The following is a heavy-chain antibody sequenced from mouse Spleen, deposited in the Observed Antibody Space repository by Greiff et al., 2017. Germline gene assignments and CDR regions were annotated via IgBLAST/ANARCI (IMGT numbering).Heavy chain of an antibody. D-gene: IGHD4-1*01. CDR3: ARTGTRELYFDV. CDR1: GYTFTSYW. J-gene: IGHJ1*03. Sequence: QVQLQQPGAELVKPGASVKLSCKASGYTFTSYWMHWVKQRPGQGLEWIGLIHPNSGSTNYNEKFKSKATLTVDKSSSTAYMQLSSLTSEDSAVYYCARTGTRELYFDVWGTGTTGTGSS. V-gene: IGHV1-64*01. CDR2: IHPNSGST.